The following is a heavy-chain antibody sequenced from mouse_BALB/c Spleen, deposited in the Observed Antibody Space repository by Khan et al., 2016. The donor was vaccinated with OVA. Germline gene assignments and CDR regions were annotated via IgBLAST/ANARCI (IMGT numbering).Heavy chain of an antibody. CDR1: GYSFTGYF. J-gene: IGHJ2*01. V-gene: IGHV1-20*02. D-gene: IGHD1-1*01. Sequence: VRLQQSGPELVRPGASVKISCKASGYSFTGYFMNWVMQSPGQSLEWIGRINPHIGETFYNQRFKDKATLTVDESSSTAHMELRSLASEDSAVYYCTRNYRSDFDYWGQGTTLTVSS. CDR2: INPHIGET. CDR3: TRNYRSDFDY.